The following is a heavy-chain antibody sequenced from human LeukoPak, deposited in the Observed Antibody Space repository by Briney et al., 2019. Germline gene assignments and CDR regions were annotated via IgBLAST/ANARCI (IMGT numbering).Heavy chain of an antibody. V-gene: IGHV3-30*02. J-gene: IGHJ4*02. CDR1: GFTFSSYG. CDR2: IRYDGSNK. Sequence: GGSLRLSCAASGFTFSSYGMHWVRQAPGKGLEWVAFIRYDGSNKYYADSVKGRFTISRDNSKNTLYLQMNSLRAEDTAVYYCARAYSLGGNYFDYWGQGTLVTVSS. D-gene: IGHD4-23*01. CDR3: ARAYSLGGNYFDY.